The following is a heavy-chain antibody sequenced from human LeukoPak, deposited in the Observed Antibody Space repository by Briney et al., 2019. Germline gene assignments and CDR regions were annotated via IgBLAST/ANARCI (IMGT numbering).Heavy chain of an antibody. CDR2: INSDGSST. CDR3: AGDPSSSWYSTYFDY. D-gene: IGHD6-13*01. J-gene: IGHJ4*02. V-gene: IGHV3-74*01. Sequence: GSLRLSCAASGSTFRSYWMHWVRQAPGKGLVWVSRINSDGSSTSYADSVKGRFTISRDNAKNSLYLQMNSLRAEDTAVYFCAGDPSSSWYSTYFDYWGQGILVTVSS. CDR1: GSTFRSYW.